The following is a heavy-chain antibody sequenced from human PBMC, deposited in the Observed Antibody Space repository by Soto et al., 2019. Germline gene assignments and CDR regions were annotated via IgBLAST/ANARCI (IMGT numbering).Heavy chain of an antibody. D-gene: IGHD7-27*01. Sequence: QITLKESGPTLVKPTQTLTLTCTFSGFSLSTSDVGVGWIRQPPGKTPEWLALIYWNDDKRYSPSLKNRLTITKDTSKNLVVLTLTNMDPVDTATYFCAHLLGIAPYFDYWGQGTLVTVSS. CDR2: IYWNDDK. CDR1: GFSLSTSDVG. J-gene: IGHJ4*02. V-gene: IGHV2-5*01. CDR3: AHLLGIAPYFDY.